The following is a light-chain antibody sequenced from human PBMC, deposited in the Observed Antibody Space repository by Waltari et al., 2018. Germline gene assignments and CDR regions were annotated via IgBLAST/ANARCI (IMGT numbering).Light chain of an antibody. J-gene: IGKJ4*01. CDR2: DAS. CDR1: QDMSSY. Sequence: DIQLTQSPSFLSGSVGDRVTITCRASQDMSSYLAWYQQKPGKATKLLIYDASTLQSGVPSRFSGGGSGTEFTLTISSLQPEDFATYYCQQFSTYPLTFGGGTKVDIK. CDR3: QQFSTYPLT. V-gene: IGKV1-9*01.